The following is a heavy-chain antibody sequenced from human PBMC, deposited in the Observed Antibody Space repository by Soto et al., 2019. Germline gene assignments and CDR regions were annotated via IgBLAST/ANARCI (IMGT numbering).Heavy chain of an antibody. CDR3: AKGTQRWLPYDMDV. CDR1: GITLSRYA. D-gene: IGHD5-12*01. CDR2: ISASGDST. V-gene: IGHV3-23*01. J-gene: IGHJ6*02. Sequence: GGSLRLSCAASGITLSRYAMTWVRQAPGKALEWASGISASGDSTYYADSVKGRFTISRDNSKNTLYLQVNSLRAEDTAVCYCAKGTQRWLPYDMDVWGQGTTVTVSS.